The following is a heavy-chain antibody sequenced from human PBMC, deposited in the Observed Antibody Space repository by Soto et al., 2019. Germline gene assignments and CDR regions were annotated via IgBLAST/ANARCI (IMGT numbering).Heavy chain of an antibody. CDR1: GGTFSSYT. CDR2: IIPILGIA. CDR3: ASHGGKSRGLFVLDY. V-gene: IGHV1-69*02. D-gene: IGHD3-22*01. Sequence: ASVKVSCKASGGTFSSYTISWVRQAPGQGLEWMGRIIPILGIANYAQKFQGRVTITADKSTSTAYMELSSLRSEDTAVYYCASHGGKSRGLFVLDYWGQGTLVTVSS. J-gene: IGHJ4*02.